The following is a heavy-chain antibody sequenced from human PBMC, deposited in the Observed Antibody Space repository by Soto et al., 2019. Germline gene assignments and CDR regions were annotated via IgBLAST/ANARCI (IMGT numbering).Heavy chain of an antibody. J-gene: IGHJ4*02. Sequence: EVQLVESGGGLVQPGGSLRLSCAASGFTFSSYWMSWVRQAPGKGLEWVANIKPDGSEKYYVDSVKGRFTISRDNAKNSLYLQMNSLRAEDTAVYYCAREYSSSWYRCYYFDYWGQGTLVTVSS. CDR3: AREYSSSWYRCYYFDY. CDR1: GFTFSSYW. V-gene: IGHV3-7*03. D-gene: IGHD6-13*01. CDR2: IKPDGSEK.